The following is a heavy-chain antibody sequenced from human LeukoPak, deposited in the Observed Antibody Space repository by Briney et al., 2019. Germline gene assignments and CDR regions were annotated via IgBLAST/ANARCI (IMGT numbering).Heavy chain of an antibody. CDR2: INHSGST. V-gene: IGHV4-34*01. CDR3: ARAPAYDSSGYGLNDY. Sequence: SETLSFTCAVYGGSFSGYYWSWIRQPPGKGLEWIGEINHSGSTNYNPSLKSRVTISVDTSKNQFSLKLSSVTAADTAVYYCARAPAYDSSGYGLNDYWGQGTLVTVSS. CDR1: GGSFSGYY. D-gene: IGHD3-22*01. J-gene: IGHJ4*02.